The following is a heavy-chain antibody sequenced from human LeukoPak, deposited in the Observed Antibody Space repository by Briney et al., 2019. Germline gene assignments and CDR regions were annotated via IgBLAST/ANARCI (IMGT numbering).Heavy chain of an antibody. CDR2: IYPGDSDT. J-gene: IGHJ3*02. CDR1: GYSFTNYW. V-gene: IGHV5-51*01. Sequence: GESLKISCKGSGYSFTNYWIAWVRQMPGKGLEWMGIIYPGDSDTRHSPSFQGQVTISADKSISTTYLQWSSLRASDTAICFCARQDAGSFDIWGQGTKVTVSP. CDR3: ARQDAGSFDI.